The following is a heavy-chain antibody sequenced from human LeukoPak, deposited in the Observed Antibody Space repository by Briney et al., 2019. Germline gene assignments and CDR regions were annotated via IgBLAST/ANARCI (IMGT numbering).Heavy chain of an antibody. J-gene: IGHJ3*02. CDR1: GGSIISTTYY. D-gene: IGHD3-16*01. CDR2: IYYSRST. CDR3: ARLGEGASSAFDI. V-gene: IGHV4-39*01. Sequence: SETLSLTCTVSGGSIISTTYYWGWIRQPPGKGLEWIANIYYSRSTFYNPSLRSRVTISVDTSKNQFSLKLNSVTATDTAVYYCARLGEGASSAFDIWGQGTMVTVSS.